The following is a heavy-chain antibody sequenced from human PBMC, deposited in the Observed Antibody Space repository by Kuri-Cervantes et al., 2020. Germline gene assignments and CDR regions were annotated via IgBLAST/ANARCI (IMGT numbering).Heavy chain of an antibody. D-gene: IGHD6-19*01. CDR2: IIGDGGSA. CDR1: GFTFSSFA. V-gene: IGHV3-23*01. CDR3: AKGPGGSSSGWYVGID. Sequence: GGSLRLSCAASGFTFSSFAMSWVRQAPGKGLEWVSTIIGDGGSAYYADSVKGRFTISRDNSKNTLYLQMNSLRAEDTAVYYCAKGPGGSSSGWYVGIDWGQGTLVTVSS. J-gene: IGHJ4*02.